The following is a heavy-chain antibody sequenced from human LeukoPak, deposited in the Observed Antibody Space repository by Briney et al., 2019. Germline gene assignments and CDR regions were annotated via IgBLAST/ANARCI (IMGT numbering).Heavy chain of an antibody. D-gene: IGHD3-10*01. CDR1: GYTFTVYY. J-gene: IGHJ5*02. V-gene: IGHV1-2*02. Sequence: GASVKVSCKSSGYTFTVYYMHWVRLAPGLGLEWMGWINPNSGGTNYAQKHQARVTMTRDKSISTAYMELSRLRSDDTAVYYCAREDSSGSYFNWFDPWGQGTLVTVSS. CDR3: AREDSSGSYFNWFDP. CDR2: INPNSGGT.